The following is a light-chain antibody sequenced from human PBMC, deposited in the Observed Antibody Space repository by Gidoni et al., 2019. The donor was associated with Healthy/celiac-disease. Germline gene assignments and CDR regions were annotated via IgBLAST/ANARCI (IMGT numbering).Light chain of an antibody. CDR2: GAS. Sequence: EIVLTQSPGTLSLSPGERATLSCRASQSVSISYLAWYQQKPGQAPRLLIYGASSRATGIPDRLSGSGSGTDFTLTISRLEPEDFAVYYCQQYGSSPRTFGQGTKVEIK. V-gene: IGKV3-20*01. CDR3: QQYGSSPRT. J-gene: IGKJ1*01. CDR1: QSVSISY.